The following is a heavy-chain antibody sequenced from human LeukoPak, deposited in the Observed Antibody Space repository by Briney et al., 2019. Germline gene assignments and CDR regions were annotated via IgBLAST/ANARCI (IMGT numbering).Heavy chain of an antibody. V-gene: IGHV1-2*02. CDR2: INPNSGGT. D-gene: IGHD1-26*01. Sequence: ASVKVSCKASGYTFTGYYMHWVRQAPGQGLEWMGWINPNSGGTNYAQKFQGRVTMTRDTSISTAYMELSRLRSDDTAVYYCARDDGSRSNYFGYWGQGTLVTVSS. CDR1: GYTFTGYY. J-gene: IGHJ4*02. CDR3: ARDDGSRSNYFGY.